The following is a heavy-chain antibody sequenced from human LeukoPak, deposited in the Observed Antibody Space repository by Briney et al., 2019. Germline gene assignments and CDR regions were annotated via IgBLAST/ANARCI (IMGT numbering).Heavy chain of an antibody. CDR1: GGPISSGGYY. J-gene: IGHJ5*02. CDR3: ARSRDTAWFVP. CDR2: IYYSGST. D-gene: IGHD5-18*01. Sequence: SETLSLTCTVSGGPISSGGYYWSWIRQHPGKGLEWIGYIYYSGSTYYNPSLKSRLTISVDTAKNQFSLKLSFVTAADTAVYCCARSRDTAWFVPWGQGTLFTVSS. V-gene: IGHV4-31*03.